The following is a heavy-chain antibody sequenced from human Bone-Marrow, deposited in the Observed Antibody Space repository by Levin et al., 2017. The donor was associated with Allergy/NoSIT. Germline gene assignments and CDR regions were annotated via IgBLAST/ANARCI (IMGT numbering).Heavy chain of an antibody. CDR1: GFTFSDYY. Sequence: GESLKISYAASGFTFSDYYMSWIRQAPGKGLEYIAYISSRGTTIYYADSVKGRFTISRDDARNSLYLQMNSLRAEDTAVYYCARDAMPHQLGNGMDVWGQGTTVTVAS. J-gene: IGHJ6*02. CDR2: ISSRGTTI. CDR3: ARDAMPHQLGNGMDV. D-gene: IGHD2-2*01. V-gene: IGHV3-11*01.